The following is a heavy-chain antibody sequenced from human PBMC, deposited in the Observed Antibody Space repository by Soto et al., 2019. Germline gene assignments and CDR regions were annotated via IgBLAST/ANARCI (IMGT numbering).Heavy chain of an antibody. D-gene: IGHD5-18*01. CDR3: AKDSRTNRIQLWNRGSPRPYYFDY. CDR1: GFTFSSYA. J-gene: IGHJ4*02. CDR2: ISGSGGST. Sequence: GGSLRLSCAASGFTFSSYAMSWVRQAPGKGLEWVSAISGSGGSTYYADSVKGRFTISRDNSKNTLYLQMNSLRAEDTAVYYCAKDSRTNRIQLWNRGSPRPYYFDYWGQGTLVTVSS. V-gene: IGHV3-23*01.